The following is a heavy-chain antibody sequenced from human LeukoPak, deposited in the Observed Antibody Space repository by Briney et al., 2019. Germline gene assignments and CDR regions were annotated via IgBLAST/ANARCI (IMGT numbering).Heavy chain of an antibody. Sequence: GGSLRLSCAASGFTFSSYSMNWVRQAPGRGLEWVSSISSSSSYIYYADSVKGRFTISRDNAKNSLYLQMSSLRAEDTAVYYCARGYSSSPWNFDYWGQGTLVTVSS. D-gene: IGHD6-6*01. CDR2: ISSSSSYI. CDR1: GFTFSSYS. CDR3: ARGYSSSPWNFDY. V-gene: IGHV3-21*01. J-gene: IGHJ4*02.